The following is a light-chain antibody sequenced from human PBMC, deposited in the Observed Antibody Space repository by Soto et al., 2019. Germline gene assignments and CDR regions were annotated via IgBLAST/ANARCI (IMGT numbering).Light chain of an antibody. CDR2: TNN. CDR1: SSDIGDNP. CDR3: ASWDVNVYV. Sequence: QSVLTQPPSASGTPGQRVTISCSGSSSDIGDNPVSWYQHLPGTAPKLLIYTNNQLPSGVPDRFSGSKSGTAASLAISGLQSEDEAEYYCASWDVNVYVFGTGTKLTVL. J-gene: IGLJ1*01. V-gene: IGLV1-44*01.